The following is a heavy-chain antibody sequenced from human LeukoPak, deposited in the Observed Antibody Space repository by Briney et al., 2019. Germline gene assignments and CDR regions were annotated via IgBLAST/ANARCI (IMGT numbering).Heavy chain of an antibody. CDR3: ARSMNSGSYPDY. V-gene: IGHV3-74*01. J-gene: IGHJ4*02. CDR1: GFPFSSYW. Sequence: QTGGSLRLSCAASGFPFSSYWIHWVRQAPGKGLGWVSRINSDGSSTSYADSVKGRFTISRDNAKNTLYLQMNSLRAEDTAVYYCARSMNSGSYPDYWGQGTLVTVS. CDR2: INSDGSST. D-gene: IGHD1-26*01.